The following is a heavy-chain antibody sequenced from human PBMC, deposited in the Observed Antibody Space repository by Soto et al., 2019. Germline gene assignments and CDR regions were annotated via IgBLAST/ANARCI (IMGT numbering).Heavy chain of an antibody. Sequence: SETLSLTCDVSGGSITTGHWWTWVRQSPGKGLEWIGEIYQSGITNYNPSLDSRLSISMDQSKNQFSLKLTSVTAADTALYFCARGFSFSDNSDNDRIYFYYGLNVWGQGTTVTVSS. D-gene: IGHD2-15*01. J-gene: IGHJ6*02. CDR1: GGSITTGHW. V-gene: IGHV4-4*02. CDR3: ARGFSFSDNSDNDRIYFYYGLNV. CDR2: IYQSGIT.